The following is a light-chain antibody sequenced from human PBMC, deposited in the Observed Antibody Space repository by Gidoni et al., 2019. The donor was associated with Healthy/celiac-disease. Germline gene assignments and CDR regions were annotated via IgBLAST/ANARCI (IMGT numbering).Light chain of an antibody. J-gene: IGKJ2*01. CDR3: QQLNSYPPYT. CDR2: AAS. V-gene: IGKV1-9*01. Sequence: IQFTQSPSSLSASVGDRVTITCRASQGISSYLAWYQQKPGKAPKLLIYAASTLQSGVPSRCSGSGSGTDFTLTISSLQPEDFATYYCQQLNSYPPYTFGQGTKLEIK. CDR1: QGISSY.